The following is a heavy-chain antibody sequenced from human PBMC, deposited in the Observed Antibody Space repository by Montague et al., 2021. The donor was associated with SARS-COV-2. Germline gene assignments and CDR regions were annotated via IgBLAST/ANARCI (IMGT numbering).Heavy chain of an antibody. CDR1: GFNFNNYG. V-gene: IGHV3-30*03. Sequence: SLRLSCAASGFNFNNYGMHWVRQTPGRGLEWMAVISYEGSKKYYADSLRGRFTISRDNSEKTLSLQMTGLRPEDTAVYYCARATALFWFREGKTAFDPWGQGTLVTVSS. D-gene: IGHD3-10*01. J-gene: IGHJ5*02. CDR2: ISYEGSKK. CDR3: ARATALFWFREGKTAFDP.